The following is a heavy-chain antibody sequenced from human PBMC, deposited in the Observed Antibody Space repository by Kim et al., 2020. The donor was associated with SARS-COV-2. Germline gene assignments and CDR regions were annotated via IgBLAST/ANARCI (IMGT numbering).Heavy chain of an antibody. J-gene: IGHJ4*02. CDR2: T. Sequence: TISATKFPGRVTMTEETSTDTAYMELSSLRSEDTAVYYCATSPVPYYFDYWGQGTLVTVSS. D-gene: IGHD2-2*01. CDR3: ATSPVPYYFDY. V-gene: IGHV1-24*01.